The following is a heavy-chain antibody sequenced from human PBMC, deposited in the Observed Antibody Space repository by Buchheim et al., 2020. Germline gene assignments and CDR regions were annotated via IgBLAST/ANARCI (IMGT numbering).Heavy chain of an antibody. Sequence: EVQLVESGGGLVQPGGSLRLSCAASGFTFSSYSMTWVRQAPGKGLEWVSYISSSSSTIYYADSVKGRFTISRDNAKNLLYLQMNSLRDEDTAVYYCARDLWLARKSFDYWGQGTL. D-gene: IGHD6-19*01. CDR3: ARDLWLARKSFDY. V-gene: IGHV3-48*02. J-gene: IGHJ4*02. CDR1: GFTFSSYS. CDR2: ISSSSSTI.